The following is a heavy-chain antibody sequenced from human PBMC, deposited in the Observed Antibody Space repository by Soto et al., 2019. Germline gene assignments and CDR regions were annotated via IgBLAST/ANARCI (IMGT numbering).Heavy chain of an antibody. Sequence: SETLSISSRVSGGSMSEYVWSWIRQSPGKGLEWIGYIYYLGSTDYNPSLKSRVTISVDTSKRQFSLRLTSVTAADTAVYYCARDGYDGSGSPYPAYWGPGTQVTVYS. CDR3: ARDGYDGSGSPYPAY. J-gene: IGHJ4*02. CDR1: GGSMSEYV. CDR2: IYYLGST. V-gene: IGHV4-59*01. D-gene: IGHD3-10*01.